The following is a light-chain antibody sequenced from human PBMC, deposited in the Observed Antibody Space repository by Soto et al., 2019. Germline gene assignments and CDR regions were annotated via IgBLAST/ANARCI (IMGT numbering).Light chain of an antibody. J-gene: IGKJ1*01. Sequence: EIVLTQSPGTLSLSPGERATVSCRASQSINNIYFAWYQQKPGQAPRLLIYGASNRATGIPDRFSGSGSGTDFTLTISRLEPDDFATYYCQQYNSYSWTFGQGTKVDIK. CDR3: QQYNSYSWT. V-gene: IGKV3-20*01. CDR2: GAS. CDR1: QSINNIY.